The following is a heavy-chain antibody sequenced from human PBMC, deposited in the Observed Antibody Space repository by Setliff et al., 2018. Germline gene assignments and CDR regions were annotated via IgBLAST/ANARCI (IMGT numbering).Heavy chain of an antibody. J-gene: IGHJ5*02. D-gene: IGHD3-3*02. CDR2: IIPVFGTP. Sequence: SVKVSCKASGDTFSTNVLSWVRQAPGQGLEWMGGIIPVFGTPNYAQKFQGRVTITADESTNTAYMELSSLRSDDTAMYYCARGGLHFWSGYYFSWGQGTLVTVSS. V-gene: IGHV1-69*13. CDR1: GDTFSTNV. CDR3: ARGGLHFWSGYYFS.